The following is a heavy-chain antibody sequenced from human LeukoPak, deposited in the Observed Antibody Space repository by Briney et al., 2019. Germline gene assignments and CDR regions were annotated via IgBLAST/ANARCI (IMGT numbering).Heavy chain of an antibody. Sequence: PGGSLRLSCAASGFTFSFNSMHWVRQGPGKGLAWVSRIKRDGSGTTYADSVKGRVTISRDNAKNTLYLQMNSLRAEDTAVYYCARSNGFGMDVWGQGTTVTVSS. CDR1: GFTFSFNS. V-gene: IGHV3-74*01. CDR3: ARSNGFGMDV. J-gene: IGHJ6*02. D-gene: IGHD2-8*01. CDR2: IKRDGSGT.